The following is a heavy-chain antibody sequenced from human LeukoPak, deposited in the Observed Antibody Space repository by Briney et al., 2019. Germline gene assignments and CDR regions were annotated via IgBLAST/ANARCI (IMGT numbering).Heavy chain of an antibody. J-gene: IGHJ5*02. CDR3: ARCSGRGGPGAP. D-gene: IGHD1-26*01. CDR2: INSIGST. CDR1: GGSVSSGSYF. V-gene: IGHV4-61*01. Sequence: SETLSLTCTVSGGSVSSGSYFWSWIRQPPGKGLEWIGFINSIGSTDYNPSLKSRVTISEDTSKNQFSLNVTSVTAADTAVYYCARCSGRGGPGAPWGQGTLVTVSS.